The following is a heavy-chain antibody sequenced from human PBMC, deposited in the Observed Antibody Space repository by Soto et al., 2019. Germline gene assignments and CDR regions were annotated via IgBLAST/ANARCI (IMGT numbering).Heavy chain of an antibody. CDR1: GFTFSSFG. Sequence: PGGSLRLSCTASGFTFSSFGMHWVRQAPGKGLEWVAVISYDGTNKHYADSVKGRFTISRDNSKHTLHLQMNSLRPEDTAVYYCARDPGYCSSTSCPAWDDYWGQGTLVTVSS. CDR2: ISYDGTNK. D-gene: IGHD2-2*01. J-gene: IGHJ4*02. CDR3: ARDPGYCSSTSCPAWDDY. V-gene: IGHV3-30*03.